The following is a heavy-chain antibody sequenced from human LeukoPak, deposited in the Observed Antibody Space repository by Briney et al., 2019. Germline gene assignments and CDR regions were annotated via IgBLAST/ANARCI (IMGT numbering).Heavy chain of an antibody. CDR1: GFTFSSYA. CDR3: AKGNDFWSGYYLDY. V-gene: IGHV3-23*01. J-gene: IGHJ4*02. Sequence: GGSLRLSCAASGFTFSSYAMSWVRQAPGKGLEWVSAISGSGGSTYYADSVKGRFTISRDNSKNTLYLQMNSLRAEDTAVYYCAKGNDFWSGYYLDYWGQGTLVTVSS. CDR2: ISGSGGST. D-gene: IGHD3-3*01.